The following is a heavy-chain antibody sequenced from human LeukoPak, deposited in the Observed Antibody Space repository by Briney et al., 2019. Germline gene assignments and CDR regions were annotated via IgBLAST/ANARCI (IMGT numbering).Heavy chain of an antibody. V-gene: IGHV3-21*01. CDR1: GFTFSSYS. CDR3: ARAPTVLVGYCSSSSCQADY. CDR2: IDPSSTYI. D-gene: IGHD2-2*01. Sequence: GGSLRLSCAASGFTFSSYSMNWVRQAPGKGLEWVSAIDPSSTYIYYEDSVKGRFTISRDNAENSLYLQMNSLRVEDTAVYYCARAPTVLVGYCSSSSCQADYWGQGTLVTVSS. J-gene: IGHJ4*02.